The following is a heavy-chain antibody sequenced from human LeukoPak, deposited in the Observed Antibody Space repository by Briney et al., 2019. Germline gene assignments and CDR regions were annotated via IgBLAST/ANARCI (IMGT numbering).Heavy chain of an antibody. CDR2: LKESGIEK. J-gene: IGHJ4*02. CDR3: ARWRGAQSEFDY. CDR1: GFMFSRYS. D-gene: IGHD3-3*01. V-gene: IGHV3-7*01. Sequence: GGSLRLSCVGSGFMFSRYSMGWIRQAPGKGLEFVAHLKESGIEKEYVDSVKGRFTISRDNAENLLYLQMNSLRAEDTALYFCARWRGAQSEFDYWGQGTQVTVSS.